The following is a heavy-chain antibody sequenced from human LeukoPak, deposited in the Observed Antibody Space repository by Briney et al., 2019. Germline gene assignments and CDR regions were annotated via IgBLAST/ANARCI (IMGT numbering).Heavy chain of an antibody. CDR2: IYYSGST. CDR1: GGSISSYY. J-gene: IGHJ3*02. CDR3: ARQKWRHDAFDI. V-gene: IGHV4-59*08. Sequence: SETLSLTCTVSGGSISSYYWSWIRQPPGKGLEWIGYIYYSGSTNYNPSLKSRVTISVDTSKNQFSLKLSSVTAAVTAVYYCARQKWRHDAFDIWGQGTMVTVSS. D-gene: IGHD5-12*01.